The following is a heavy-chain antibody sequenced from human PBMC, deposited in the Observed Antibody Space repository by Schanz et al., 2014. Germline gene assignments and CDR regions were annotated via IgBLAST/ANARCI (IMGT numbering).Heavy chain of an antibody. V-gene: IGHV3-30*04. CDR2: ISYDGGHK. Sequence: QVQLVESGGGVVQPGRSLRLSCAASGFTFSSYAMHWVRQAPGRGLQWVALISYDGGHKYYADSVKGRFTISRDNSKNTLYLQMNSLRTEDTAVYFCARKTDSSGTGDYWGQGTLVTVSS. CDR3: ARKTDSSGTGDY. J-gene: IGHJ4*02. CDR1: GFTFSSYA. D-gene: IGHD6-19*01.